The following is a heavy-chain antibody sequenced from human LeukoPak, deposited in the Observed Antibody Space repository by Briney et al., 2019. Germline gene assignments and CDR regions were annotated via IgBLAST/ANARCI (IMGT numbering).Heavy chain of an antibody. CDR1: GGSMSSYY. J-gene: IGHJ6*03. CDR3: ARAPPRTYYYYMDV. V-gene: IGHV4-59*01. Sequence: PSETPSLTCNVSGGSMSSYYWTWIRQPPGKGLEWIGYMYNSGSTNYNPSLKSRVTISVDTSKNQFSLNLTSVTAADTAVYYCARAPPRTYYYYMDVWGKGTTVTVSS. CDR2: MYNSGST. D-gene: IGHD3-10*01.